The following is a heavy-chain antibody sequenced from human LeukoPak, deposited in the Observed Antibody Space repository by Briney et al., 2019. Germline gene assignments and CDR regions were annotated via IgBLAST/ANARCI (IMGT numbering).Heavy chain of an antibody. CDR3: ARDSGSYSFDY. J-gene: IGHJ4*02. CDR1: GFTFSSYS. V-gene: IGHV3-48*01. CDR2: ISSSSSTI. D-gene: IGHD2-15*01. Sequence: PGGSLRLSCAASGFTFSSYSMNWVRQAPGKGLEWVSYISSSSSTIYYADSVKGRFTISRDNSKNTLYLQMNSLRAEDTAVYYCARDSGSYSFDYWGQGTLVTVSS.